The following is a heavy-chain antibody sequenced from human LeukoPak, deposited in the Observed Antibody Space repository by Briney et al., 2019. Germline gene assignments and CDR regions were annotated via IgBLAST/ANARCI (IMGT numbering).Heavy chain of an antibody. CDR1: GGSFSGYY. D-gene: IGHD3-22*01. J-gene: IGHJ5*02. Sequence: SETLSLTCAVYGGSFSGYYWSWIRQPPGKGLEWIGEINHSGSTNYNPSLKSRVTISVDTSKNQFSLKLNSVTAADTAVYYCARGVTMIGRLRFDPWGQGTLVTVSS. CDR2: INHSGST. CDR3: ARGVTMIGRLRFDP. V-gene: IGHV4-34*01.